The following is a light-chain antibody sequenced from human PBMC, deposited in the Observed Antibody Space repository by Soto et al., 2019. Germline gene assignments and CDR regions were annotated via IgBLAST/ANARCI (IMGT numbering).Light chain of an antibody. CDR1: SSDVGAYNY. J-gene: IGLJ2*01. CDR2: EVS. Sequence: QSVLTQPPSASGSPGQSVTVSCTGTSSDVGAYNYVSWYQPHPGKAPTLMIYEVSKRPSGVPDRFSGSKSGNSASLTVSGLQPEDEADYYCSSYAGSANHVVFGGGTKLTVL. V-gene: IGLV2-8*01. CDR3: SSYAGSANHVV.